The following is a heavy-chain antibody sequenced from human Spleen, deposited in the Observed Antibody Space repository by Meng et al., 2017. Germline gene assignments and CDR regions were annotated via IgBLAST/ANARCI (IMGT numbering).Heavy chain of an antibody. D-gene: IGHD5-18*01. CDR3: ARGPATALVPPKVFDY. CDR2: IYYSGTT. V-gene: IGHV4-31*03. CDR1: GGSISSGGYY. Sequence: LRLSCTVSGGSISSGGYYWSWIRQHPGKGLEWIGYIYYSGTTYYKTSLKSRVTISVDTSKNQFSLKLSSVTAADTAVYYCARGPATALVPPKVFDYWGQGTLVTVSS. J-gene: IGHJ4*01.